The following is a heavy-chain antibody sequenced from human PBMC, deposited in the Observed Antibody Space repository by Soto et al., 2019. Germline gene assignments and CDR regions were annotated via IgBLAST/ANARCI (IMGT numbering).Heavy chain of an antibody. CDR2: IIPIFGTA. J-gene: IGHJ4*02. D-gene: IGHD3-22*01. CDR3: AREGSYYYDSSGYRDFDY. CDR1: GGTFSSYA. V-gene: IGHV1-69*01. Sequence: QVQLVQSGAEVKKPGSSVKVSCKASGGTFSSYAISWVRQAPGQGLEWMGGIIPIFGTANYAQKFQGRVTITADESTSTAYMELSSRRSEDTAVYYCAREGSYYYDSSGYRDFDYWGQGTLVTVSS.